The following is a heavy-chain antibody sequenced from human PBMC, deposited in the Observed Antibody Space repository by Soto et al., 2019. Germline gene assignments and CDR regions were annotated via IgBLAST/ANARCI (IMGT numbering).Heavy chain of an antibody. V-gene: IGHV4-34*01. Sequence: PSETLSLTCAVYGGSFSGYYWSWIRQPPGKGLEWIGEINHSGSTNYNPSLKSRVTISVDTSKNQFSLKLSSVTAADTAVYYCARGDGYDFWSGLRAGLNWFDPWGQGTLVTVSS. CDR3: ARGDGYDFWSGLRAGLNWFDP. CDR1: GGSFSGYY. J-gene: IGHJ5*02. CDR2: INHSGST. D-gene: IGHD3-3*01.